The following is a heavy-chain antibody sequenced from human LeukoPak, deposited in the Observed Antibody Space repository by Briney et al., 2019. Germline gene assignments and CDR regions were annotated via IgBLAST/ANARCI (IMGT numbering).Heavy chain of an antibody. J-gene: IGHJ4*02. Sequence: PGGSLRLSCAASGFTFSSYEMNWVRQAPGKGLEWVSYISSRGSTTYYADSVKGRFTISRNNAKNSLSLQMNSLRAEDTAVYYCASLIVGGTTVRDYWGQGTLVSVSS. V-gene: IGHV3-48*03. CDR1: GFTFSSYE. CDR3: ASLIVGGTTVRDY. D-gene: IGHD4-17*01. CDR2: ISSRGSTT.